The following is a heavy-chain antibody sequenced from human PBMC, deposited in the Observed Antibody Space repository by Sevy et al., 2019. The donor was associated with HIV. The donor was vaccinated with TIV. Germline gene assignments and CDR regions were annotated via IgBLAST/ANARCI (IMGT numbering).Heavy chain of an antibody. J-gene: IGHJ4*02. V-gene: IGHV3-13*01. CDR2: IGTAGDT. D-gene: IGHD6-19*01. CDR1: GFTVSRYD. CDR3: ARAYSSGWYDY. Sequence: GGSLRLSCAASGFTVSRYDMHWVRQATGKGLEWVSAIGTAGDTYYPGSVKGRFTISRENAKNSLYLQMNSLRVGDTAVYYCARAYSSGWYDYWGQGTLVTVSS.